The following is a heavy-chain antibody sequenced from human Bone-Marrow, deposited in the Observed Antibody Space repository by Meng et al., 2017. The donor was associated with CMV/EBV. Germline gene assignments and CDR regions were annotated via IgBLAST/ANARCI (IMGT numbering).Heavy chain of an antibody. J-gene: IGHJ4*02. V-gene: IGHV3-48*03. CDR3: AREDKIAVAGSDY. D-gene: IGHD6-19*01. CDR1: GFTFSSYE. Sequence: GGSLRLSCAASGFTFSSYEMNWVRQAPGKGLEWVSYISSSGSTIYYADSVKGRFTISRDNAKNSLYLQMNSLRAEDTAVYYCAREDKIAVAGSDYWGQGTLVTVSS. CDR2: ISSSGSTI.